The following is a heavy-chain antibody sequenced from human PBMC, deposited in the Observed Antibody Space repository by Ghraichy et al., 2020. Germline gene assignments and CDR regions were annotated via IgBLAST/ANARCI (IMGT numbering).Heavy chain of an antibody. CDR2: VAYDGSYA. Sequence: GGSLRLSCAASGFTFSGNGMHWVRQAPGKGLEWVALVAYDGSYANYADSVKGRFTISRDNSKNTLYLQMNSLRADDTAVYYCARFKVGDSDSSFDYWGQGTLVTVAS. V-gene: IGHV3-33*01. CDR1: GFTFSGNG. J-gene: IGHJ4*02. D-gene: IGHD2-15*01. CDR3: ARFKVGDSDSSFDY.